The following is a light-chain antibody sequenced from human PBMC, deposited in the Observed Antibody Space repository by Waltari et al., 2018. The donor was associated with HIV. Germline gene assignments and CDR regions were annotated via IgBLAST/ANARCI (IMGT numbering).Light chain of an antibody. J-gene: IGKJ1*01. V-gene: IGKV1-5*03. Sequence: DIQMTQSPSTLSTSVGDRLTITCRASQSIDTGLAWYQQKSGKAPKLLVYKASSLESGVPSRFSGSGSGTEFTLTISSLQPDDIATYYCQHYNTSSPWTFGQGTRVDI. CDR1: QSIDTG. CDR3: QHYNTSSPWT. CDR2: KAS.